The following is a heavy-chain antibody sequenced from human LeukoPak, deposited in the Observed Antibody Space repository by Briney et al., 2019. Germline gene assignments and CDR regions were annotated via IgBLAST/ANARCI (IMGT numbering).Heavy chain of an antibody. V-gene: IGHV3-33*01. D-gene: IGHD5-12*01. CDR2: IWYDGSNK. Sequence: GRSLRLSCAASGFTFSSYGMHWVRQAPGKGLEWVAVIWYDGSNKYYADSVKGRFTISRDNSKNTLYLQMNSLRAEDTAVYYCARANTYDSNYYYGMDVWGQGTTVTVSS. CDR1: GFTFSSYG. CDR3: ARANTYDSNYYYGMDV. J-gene: IGHJ6*02.